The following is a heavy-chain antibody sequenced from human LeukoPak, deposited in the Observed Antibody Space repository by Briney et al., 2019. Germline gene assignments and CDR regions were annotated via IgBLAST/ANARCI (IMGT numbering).Heavy chain of an antibody. CDR2: INSDGSST. D-gene: IGHD6-13*01. Sequence: GGSLRLSCAASGFTFSSYWMHWVRHAPGKGLVWVSRINSDGSSTSYADSVKGRFTISRDNSKNTLYLQMNSLRAEDTAVYYCAKGKVAAADPPGYWGQGTLVTVSS. V-gene: IGHV3-74*01. J-gene: IGHJ4*02. CDR3: AKGKVAAADPPGY. CDR1: GFTFSSYW.